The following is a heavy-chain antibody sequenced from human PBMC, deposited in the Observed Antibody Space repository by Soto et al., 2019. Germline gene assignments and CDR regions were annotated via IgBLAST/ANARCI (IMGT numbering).Heavy chain of an antibody. J-gene: IGHJ4*02. Sequence: EVQLLESGGGLVQPGGSPRLSCAASGFTFSSYAMSWVRQAPGKGLEWVSAISGSGGSTYYADSVKGRFTISRDNSKNTLYLQMNSLRAEDTAVYYCAKDSPSYDFWSGLLDYWGQGTLVTVSS. D-gene: IGHD3-3*01. CDR1: GFTFSSYA. CDR2: ISGSGGST. CDR3: AKDSPSYDFWSGLLDY. V-gene: IGHV3-23*01.